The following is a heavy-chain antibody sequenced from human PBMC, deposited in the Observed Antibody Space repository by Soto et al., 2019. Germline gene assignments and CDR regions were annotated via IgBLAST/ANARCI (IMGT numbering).Heavy chain of an antibody. D-gene: IGHD3-10*01. Sequence: SETLSLTCIVSNYSISSSTYYWGWIRQPPGKGLEWIGTIYYSGSTYYNPSFESRVTMSIDKSKNQFSLKLSSVTAADTAVYYCARNYGPGYTFDYWGQGTLVTVSS. CDR3: ARNYGPGYTFDY. V-gene: IGHV4-39*07. J-gene: IGHJ4*02. CDR2: IYYSGST. CDR1: NYSISSSTYY.